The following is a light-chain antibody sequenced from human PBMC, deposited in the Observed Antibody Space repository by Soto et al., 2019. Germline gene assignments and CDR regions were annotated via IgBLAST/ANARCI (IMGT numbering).Light chain of an antibody. CDR3: QQYVSSPWA. Sequence: EIVLTQSPVTLSVSPWERATLSCRASRSVINNLAWYQQKPGQAPRLLMYGASTGATGFPARFSGSGSGTEFTLTISRLEPEDFAVYYCQQYVSSPWAFGQGTKVDIK. CDR1: RSVINN. CDR2: GAS. V-gene: IGKV3-15*01. J-gene: IGKJ1*01.